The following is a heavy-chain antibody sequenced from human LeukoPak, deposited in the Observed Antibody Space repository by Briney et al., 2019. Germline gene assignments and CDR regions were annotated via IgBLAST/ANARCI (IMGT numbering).Heavy chain of an antibody. CDR1: GGSVYTSDYY. CDR3: ARVFDS. V-gene: IGHV4-39*07. Sequence: SGTLFLTCTVSGGSVYTSDYYWGWVRQPPGKGPEWIGDIFYTGKTNYNPSLKSRVSISIDASKNQFSLKLTSVTAADTAVYYCARVFDSWGQGTLVTVSS. J-gene: IGHJ4*02. CDR2: IFYTGKT.